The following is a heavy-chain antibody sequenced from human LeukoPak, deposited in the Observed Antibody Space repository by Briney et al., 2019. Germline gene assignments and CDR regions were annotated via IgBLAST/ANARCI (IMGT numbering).Heavy chain of an antibody. V-gene: IGHV3-15*01. J-gene: IGHJ6*02. D-gene: IGHD3-10*01. CDR3: TTDGITISYYGMDV. CDR1: GFTFSSYS. CDR2: IKSKTDGGTT. Sequence: GGSLRLSCAASGFTFSSYSMNWVRQAPGKGLEWVGRIKSKTDGGTTDYAAPVKGRFTISRDDSKNTLYLQMNSLEAEDTAVYYCTTDGITISYYGMDVWGQGTTVTVSS.